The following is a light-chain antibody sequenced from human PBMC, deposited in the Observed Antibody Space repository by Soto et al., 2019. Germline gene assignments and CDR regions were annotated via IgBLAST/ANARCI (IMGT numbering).Light chain of an antibody. J-gene: IGLJ3*02. CDR1: SSNIGSNT. CDR2: SNN. Sequence: QSVLTQPPSASGTPGQRVTISCSGSSSNIGSNTVNWYQQLPGTAPKLLIYSNNQRPSGVPDRFSGSKSGTSASLAISGLQSEDEAEYDCAAWDDSLNGRVFGGGTKVTVL. V-gene: IGLV1-44*01. CDR3: AAWDDSLNGRV.